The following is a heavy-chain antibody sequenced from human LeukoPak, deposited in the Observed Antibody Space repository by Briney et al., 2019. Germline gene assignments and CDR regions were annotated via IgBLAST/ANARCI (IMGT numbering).Heavy chain of an antibody. CDR1: GGSISSSSYY. V-gene: IGHV4-39*07. J-gene: IGHJ4*02. CDR3: ARDPAQDYYGSGSYFDY. CDR2: IYYSGST. D-gene: IGHD3-10*01. Sequence: SETLSLTCTVSGGSISSSSYYWGWIRQPPGKGLEWIGSIYYSGSTYYNPSLKSRVTISVDTSKNQFSLKLSSVTAADTAVYYCARDPAQDYYGSGSYFDYWGQGTLVTVSS.